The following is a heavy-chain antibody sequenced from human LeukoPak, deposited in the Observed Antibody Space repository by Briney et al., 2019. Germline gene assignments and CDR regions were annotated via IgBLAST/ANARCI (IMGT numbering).Heavy chain of an antibody. CDR3: ARDRVGATDYFDY. CDR1: GFTFSSYA. CDR2: ISYDGSNK. D-gene: IGHD1-26*01. V-gene: IGHV3-30-3*01. J-gene: IGHJ4*02. Sequence: GGSLRLSCAASGFTFSSYAMHWVRQAPGEGLEWVAVISYDGSNKYYADSVKGRFTISRDNSKNTLYLQMNSLRAEDTAVYYCARDRVGATDYFDYWGQGTLVTVSS.